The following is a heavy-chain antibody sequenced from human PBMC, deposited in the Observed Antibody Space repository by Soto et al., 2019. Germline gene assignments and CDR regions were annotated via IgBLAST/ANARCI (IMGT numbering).Heavy chain of an antibody. J-gene: IGHJ6*02. V-gene: IGHV4-31*03. Sequence: SETLSLTCTVSGGSISSGGYYWSWIRQHPGKGLEWIGYIYYSGSTYYNPSLKSRVTISVDTSKNQFSLKLSSVTAADTAVYYCARGVVINRYYGMDVWGQGTTVTVSS. CDR2: IYYSGST. CDR3: ARGVVINRYYGMDV. D-gene: IGHD3-3*01. CDR1: GGSISSGGYY.